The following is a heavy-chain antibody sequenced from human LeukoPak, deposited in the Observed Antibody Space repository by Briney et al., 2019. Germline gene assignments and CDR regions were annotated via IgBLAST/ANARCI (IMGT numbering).Heavy chain of an antibody. CDR3: AVGPKYGYGYLHWFDP. J-gene: IGHJ5*02. CDR2: ISAYNGNT. D-gene: IGHD5-18*01. CDR1: GYTFTSYG. Sequence: ASVKVSCKASGYTFTSYGISWVRQAPGQGLEWMGWISAYNGNTNYAQKLQGRVTMTTDTSTSTAYMELRSLRSDDTAVYYCAVGPKYGYGYLHWFDPWGQGTLVTVSS. V-gene: IGHV1-18*01.